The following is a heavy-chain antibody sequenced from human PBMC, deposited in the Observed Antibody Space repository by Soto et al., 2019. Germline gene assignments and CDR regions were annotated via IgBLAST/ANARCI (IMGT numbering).Heavy chain of an antibody. V-gene: IGHV3-23*01. D-gene: IGHD4-17*01. CDR3: APRQATTVTTSSDY. CDR1: GFTFSSYA. Sequence: GGSLRLSCAASGFTFSSYAMSWVRQAPGKGLEWVSAISGSGGSTYYADSVKGRFTISRDNSKNTLYLQMNSLRAEDTAVYYCAPRQATTVTTSSDYWGQGTLVTVSX. J-gene: IGHJ4*02. CDR2: ISGSGGST.